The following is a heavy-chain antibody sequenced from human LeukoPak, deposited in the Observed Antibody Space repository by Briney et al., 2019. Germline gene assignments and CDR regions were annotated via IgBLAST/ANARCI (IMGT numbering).Heavy chain of an antibody. CDR1: GFTFSDYY. D-gene: IGHD6-19*01. CDR2: ISSSGSTI. J-gene: IGHJ2*01. Sequence: GGSLRLSCAASGFTFSDYYMSWLRQAPGKGLEWVSYISSSGSTIYYADSVKGRFTISRDNAKNSLYLQMNSLRAEDTAVYYCARVGSSGPPLNRYFDLWGRGTLVTVSS. V-gene: IGHV3-11*01. CDR3: ARVGSSGPPLNRYFDL.